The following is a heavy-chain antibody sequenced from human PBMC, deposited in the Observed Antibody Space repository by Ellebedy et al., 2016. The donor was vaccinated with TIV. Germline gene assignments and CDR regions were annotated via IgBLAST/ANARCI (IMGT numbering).Heavy chain of an antibody. CDR1: GYTFTGYY. CDR3: ARGLRFLEWNIGPPDY. D-gene: IGHD3-3*01. Sequence: ASVKVSXXASGYTFTGYYMHWVRQAPGQGLEWMGWINPNSGGTNYAQKFQGRVTMTRDTSISTAYMELSRLRSEDTAVYYCARGLRFLEWNIGPPDYWGQGTLVTVSS. J-gene: IGHJ4*02. CDR2: INPNSGGT. V-gene: IGHV1-2*02.